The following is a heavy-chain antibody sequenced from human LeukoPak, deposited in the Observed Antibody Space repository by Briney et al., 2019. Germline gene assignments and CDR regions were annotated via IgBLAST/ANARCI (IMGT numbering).Heavy chain of an antibody. Sequence: GTSLRLSCAASGFTLSSCGMHCVRQAPGKGLEWVAVITYDGITTYFDDSVKGRFTISRDTSKNMLYLQMNSVRPEDTDVYYCVKEQSSGNYRTADFWGQGTLVTVSS. CDR1: GFTLSSCG. CDR3: VKEQSSGNYRTADF. V-gene: IGHV3-30*18. CDR2: ITYDGITT. J-gene: IGHJ4*02. D-gene: IGHD3-10*01.